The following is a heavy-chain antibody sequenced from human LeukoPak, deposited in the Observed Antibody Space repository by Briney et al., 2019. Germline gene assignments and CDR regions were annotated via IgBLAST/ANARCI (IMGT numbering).Heavy chain of an antibody. J-gene: IGHJ4*02. CDR2: IYYSGST. D-gene: IGHD3-22*01. CDR3: ARHAPWGYYDSSGFDY. V-gene: IGHV4-59*08. CDR1: GGSISSYY. Sequence: SETLSLTCTVSGGSISSYYWSWIRQPPGKGLEWIGYIYYSGSTNYNPSLKSRVTISVATSKNQFSLKLSSVTAADTAVYYCARHAPWGYYDSSGFDYWGQGTLVTVSS.